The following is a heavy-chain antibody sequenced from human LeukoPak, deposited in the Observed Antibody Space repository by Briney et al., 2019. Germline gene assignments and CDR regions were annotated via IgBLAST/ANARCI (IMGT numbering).Heavy chain of an antibody. CDR3: ARVGTRGYYFDY. CDR1: GGSISSGSYY. CDR2: IYYSGSS. Sequence: SQTLSLTCTVSGGSISSGSYYWGWIRQPPGKGLEWIGSIYYSGSSYYDPSLKSRVTISADTSKNQFSLKLSSVTAADTAVYYCARVGTRGYYFDYWGQGTLVTVSS. V-gene: IGHV4-39*07. J-gene: IGHJ4*02. D-gene: IGHD1-1*01.